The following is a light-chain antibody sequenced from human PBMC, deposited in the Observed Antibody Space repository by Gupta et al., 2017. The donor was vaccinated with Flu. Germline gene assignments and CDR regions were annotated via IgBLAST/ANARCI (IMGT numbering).Light chain of an antibody. V-gene: IGLV2-14*03. CDR3: SSYTSTSTLYV. J-gene: IGLJ1*01. CDR1: SSDVGRSDS. CDR2: DVT. Sequence: QSALTQPASVFGSPGQSITISCTGTSSDVGRSDSVSWYQQHPDKAPKLIILDVTNRPSGVSSRFSGSRSGNTASLTISGLQAEDETDYDCSSYTSTSTLYVFGIGTRVTVL.